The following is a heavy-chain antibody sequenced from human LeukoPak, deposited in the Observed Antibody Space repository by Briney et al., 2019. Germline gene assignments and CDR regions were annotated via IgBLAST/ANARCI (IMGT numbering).Heavy chain of an antibody. CDR2: ISGSGGST. D-gene: IGHD1-26*01. V-gene: IGHV3-23*01. J-gene: IGHJ4*02. CDR3: ARGEVGTKPSDY. Sequence: GGSLRLSCAASGFTFSSYGMSWVRQAPGKGLEWVSAISGSGGSTYYADSVKGRFTISRDNSKNTLYLQMNSLRAEDTAVYYCARGEVGTKPSDYWGQGTLVTVSS. CDR1: GFTFSSYG.